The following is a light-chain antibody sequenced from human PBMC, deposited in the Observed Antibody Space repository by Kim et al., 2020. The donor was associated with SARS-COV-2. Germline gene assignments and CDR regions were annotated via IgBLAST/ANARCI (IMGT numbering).Light chain of an antibody. J-gene: IGKJ4*01. V-gene: IGKV3-15*01. CDR3: QQYNGWPLT. CDR1: QNLNGF. Sequence: EIVMTQSPATLSVSPGERATLSCRASQNLNGFLAWYQQKPGQSPRLLIYDVSTRATVTPARFSGSGSGTEFTLTISSLQSEDFAVYFCQQYNGWPLTFGGGTRVDIK. CDR2: DVS.